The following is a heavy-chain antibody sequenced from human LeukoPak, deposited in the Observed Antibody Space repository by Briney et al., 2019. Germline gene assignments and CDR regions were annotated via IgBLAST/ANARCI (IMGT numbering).Heavy chain of an antibody. CDR2: ITSSSSYI. Sequence: GALRLSCAASGFTFSNYWMHWVRQAPGKGLEWVSSITSSSSYIYYADSVKGRFTISRDNAKNSLYLQMNSLGAEDTAVYYCARDRYCSSTSCYRDYYYMDVWGKGTTVTVSS. CDR3: ARDRYCSSTSCYRDYYYMDV. V-gene: IGHV3-21*01. D-gene: IGHD2-2*02. CDR1: GFTFSNYW. J-gene: IGHJ6*03.